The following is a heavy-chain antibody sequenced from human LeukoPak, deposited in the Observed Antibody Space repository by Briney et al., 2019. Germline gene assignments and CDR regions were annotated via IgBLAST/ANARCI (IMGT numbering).Heavy chain of an antibody. D-gene: IGHD3-9*01. J-gene: IGHJ6*02. Sequence: GGSLTLSCAASGFTVSSNYMSWVRQPPGKGLEWVSVIYSGGSTYYADSVKGRFTISIDNSKNTLYLQMTSLRAEDTAVYYCARDSRVRLRYFDWSNYYDYGMDVWGQGTTGTVSS. CDR1: GFTVSSNY. V-gene: IGHV3-66*01. CDR3: ARDSRVRLRYFDWSNYYDYGMDV. CDR2: IYSGGST.